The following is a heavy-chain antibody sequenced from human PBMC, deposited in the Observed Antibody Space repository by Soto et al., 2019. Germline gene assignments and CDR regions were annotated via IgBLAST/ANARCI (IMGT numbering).Heavy chain of an antibody. CDR1: GFTFSDYY. J-gene: IGHJ6*03. CDR2: ISSSGSTI. Sequence: PGGSLRLSCAASGFTFSDYYMSWIRQAPGKGLEWVSYISSSGSTIYYADSVKGRFTISRDNAKNSLYLQMNSLRAEDTAVYYCARAKTLELRSSDYYMDVWGKGTTVTVSS. D-gene: IGHD1-7*01. V-gene: IGHV3-11*01. CDR3: ARAKTLELRSSDYYMDV.